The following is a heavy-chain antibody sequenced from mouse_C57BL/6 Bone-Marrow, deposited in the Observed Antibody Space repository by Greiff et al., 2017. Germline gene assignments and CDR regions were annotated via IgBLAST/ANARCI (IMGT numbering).Heavy chain of an antibody. Sequence: VQLQQPGAELVKPGASVQMSCKASGYTFTSYWITWVKQRPGQGLEWIGDIYPGSGSTNYNEKFKSKATLTVDTSSSTAYMQLSSLTSEVSAVYYCASRGDDVWYFDVWGTGTTVTVSS. D-gene: IGHD2-2*01. CDR3: ASRGDDVWYFDV. CDR1: GYTFTSYW. J-gene: IGHJ1*03. CDR2: IYPGSGST. V-gene: IGHV1-55*01.